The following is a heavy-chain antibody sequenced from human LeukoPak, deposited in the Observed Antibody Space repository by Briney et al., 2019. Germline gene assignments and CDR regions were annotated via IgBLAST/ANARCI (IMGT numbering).Heavy chain of an antibody. J-gene: IGHJ6*02. CDR1: GFTFSDYY. CDR3: ARGGAHGMDV. D-gene: IGHD1-26*01. V-gene: IGHV3-11*01. Sequence: GGSLRLSCAASGFTFSDYYMTWIRQAPGKGLEWVSYISGVASDIYYADSVKGRFTISRDNAKKSVYLRMNSLRAEDTAVYYCARGGAHGMDVWGLGTTVTVSS. CDR2: ISGVASDI.